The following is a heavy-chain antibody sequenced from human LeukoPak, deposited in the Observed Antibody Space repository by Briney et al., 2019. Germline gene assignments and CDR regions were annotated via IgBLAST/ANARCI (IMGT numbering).Heavy chain of an antibody. V-gene: IGHV4-30-4*07. Sequence: PSQTLSLTCAVPGGSISSGGYSWSWIRQPPGKGLEWIGYIYYSGSTYYNPSLKSRVTISVDTSKNQFSLKLSSVTAADTAVYYCARVEEGYGSGRRGNFYYYYMDVWGKGTTVTISS. CDR1: GGSISSGGYS. CDR2: IYYSGST. CDR3: ARVEEGYGSGRRGNFYYYYMDV. D-gene: IGHD3-10*01. J-gene: IGHJ6*03.